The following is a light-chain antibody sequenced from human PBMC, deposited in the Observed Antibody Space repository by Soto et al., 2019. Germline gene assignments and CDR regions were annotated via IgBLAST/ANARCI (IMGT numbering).Light chain of an antibody. CDR1: SSNIGINT. J-gene: IGLJ2*01. CDR3: AAWDDSLNGPV. CDR2: RTN. V-gene: IGLV1-44*01. Sequence: QAVVTQQPSVSATPGQRVTISCSGGSSNIGINTVNWYQQLTGTAPKILIYRTNQRPSEVPDRFSGSRSGTSACLAIGGLQSEDEATYHCAAWDDSLNGPVFCGGTKVAVL.